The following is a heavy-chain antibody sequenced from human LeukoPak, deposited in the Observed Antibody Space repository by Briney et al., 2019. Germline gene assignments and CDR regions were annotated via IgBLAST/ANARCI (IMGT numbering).Heavy chain of an antibody. J-gene: IGHJ5*01. Sequence: TGGSLRLSCAASGFPFSSYWMHWVRQAPGKGLVWVSRINTDGSITTYADSVRGRFTISRDNAKNTLYLQMNSLRAEDTAMYYCARGEWVAGAPYYWFDPLGQGNL. CDR3: ARGEWVAGAPYYWFDP. V-gene: IGHV3-74*01. CDR2: INTDGSIT. CDR1: GFPFSSYW. D-gene: IGHD2-15*01.